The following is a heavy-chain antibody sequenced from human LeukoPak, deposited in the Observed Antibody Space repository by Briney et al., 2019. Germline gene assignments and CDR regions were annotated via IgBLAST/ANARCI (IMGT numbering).Heavy chain of an antibody. Sequence: EASVKVSCKASGYTFTGYYMHWVRQAPGQGLEWMGWINPNSGGTNYAQKFQGRVTMTRDTSISTAYTELSRLRSDDTAVYYCARVHYYGSGSYYGNWGQGTLVTVSS. V-gene: IGHV1-2*02. CDR2: INPNSGGT. CDR3: ARVHYYGSGSYYGN. D-gene: IGHD3-10*01. CDR1: GYTFTGYY. J-gene: IGHJ4*02.